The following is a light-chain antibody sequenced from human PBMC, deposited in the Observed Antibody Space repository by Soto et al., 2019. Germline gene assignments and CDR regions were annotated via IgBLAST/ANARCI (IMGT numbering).Light chain of an antibody. J-gene: IGKJ4*01. CDR1: QSISNY. CDR2: AAS. CDR3: QESDAFPYT. Sequence: DIKMTQSPSSRSAPKGDGVPITCRAGQSISNYLNWYQQKPGKAPNLLIYAASRLESGVPSRFSGSGSGTDFTLTISSLQPEDFATYYCQESDAFPYTFGGGTKVDIK. V-gene: IGKV1-39*01.